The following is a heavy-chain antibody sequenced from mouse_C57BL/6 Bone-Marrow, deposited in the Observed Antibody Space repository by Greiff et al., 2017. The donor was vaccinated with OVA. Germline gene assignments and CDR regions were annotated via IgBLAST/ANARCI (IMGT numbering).Heavy chain of an antibody. V-gene: IGHV5-17*01. D-gene: IGHD1-1*01. Sequence: ESGGGLVKPGGSLKLSCAASGFTFSDYGMHWVRQAPEKGLAWVAYISSGSSTIYYADTVKGRFTISRDNAKNTLFLQMTSLRSEDTAMYYCARGGNYGSSPFAYWGQGTLVTVSA. CDR1: GFTFSDYG. CDR3: ARGGNYGSSPFAY. CDR2: ISSGSSTI. J-gene: IGHJ3*01.